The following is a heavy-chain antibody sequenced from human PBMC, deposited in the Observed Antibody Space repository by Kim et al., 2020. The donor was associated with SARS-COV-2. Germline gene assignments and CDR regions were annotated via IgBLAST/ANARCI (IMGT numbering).Heavy chain of an antibody. CDR2: ISGSGGST. CDR1: GFTFSSYA. J-gene: IGHJ4*02. V-gene: IGHV3-23*01. Sequence: GGSLRLSCAASGFTFSSYAMSWVRQAPGKGLEWVSAISGSGGSTYYADSVKGRFTISRDNSKNTLYLQMNSLRAEDTAVYYCAKAEGSLLRFLEWLLYAFDYWGQGTLVTVSS. CDR3: AKAEGSLLRFLEWLLYAFDY. D-gene: IGHD3-3*01.